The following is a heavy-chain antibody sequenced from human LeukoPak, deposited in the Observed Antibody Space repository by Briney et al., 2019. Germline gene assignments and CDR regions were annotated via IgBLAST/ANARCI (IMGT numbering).Heavy chain of an antibody. J-gene: IGHJ4*02. CDR3: ARTDPVVVAPAAIGY. V-gene: IGHV1-2*02. CDR1: GYTFTGYY. CDR2: INPNSGGT. D-gene: IGHD2-2*01. Sequence: ASVKVSCTASGYTFTGYYMHWVRQAPGQGLEWMGWINPNSGGTNYAQKFQGRVTMTRDTSISTAYMELSRLRSDDTAVYYCARTDPVVVAPAAIGYWGQGTLVTVSS.